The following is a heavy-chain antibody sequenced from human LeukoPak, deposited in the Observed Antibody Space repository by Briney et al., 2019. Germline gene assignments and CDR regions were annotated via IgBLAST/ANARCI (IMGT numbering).Heavy chain of an antibody. V-gene: IGHV4-34*01. CDR3: ARYGGSYVVDY. Sequence: SETLSLTCAVYSGSFSGYYWSWIRQPPGKGLEWIGEINHSGSTNYNPSLKSRVTISVDTSKNQFSLKLSSVTAADTAVYYCARYGGSYVVDYWGQGTLVTVSS. CDR2: INHSGST. J-gene: IGHJ4*02. CDR1: SGSFSGYY. D-gene: IGHD6-19*01.